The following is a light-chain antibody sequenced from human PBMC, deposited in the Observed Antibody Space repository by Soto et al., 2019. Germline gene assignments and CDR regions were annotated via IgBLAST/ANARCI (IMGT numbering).Light chain of an antibody. J-gene: IGLJ2*01. CDR2: TNN. V-gene: IGLV1-44*01. CDR1: YSNIETNA. Sequence: QPVLTQPPSASGTPGQTITISCSGRYSNIETNAVSWYQQVPGTAPKLLSHTNNQRPSGVPDRFSGSKSGTSASLAISGLQSEDEADYYCASWDDSLNAVVFGGGTKLTVL. CDR3: ASWDDSLNAVV.